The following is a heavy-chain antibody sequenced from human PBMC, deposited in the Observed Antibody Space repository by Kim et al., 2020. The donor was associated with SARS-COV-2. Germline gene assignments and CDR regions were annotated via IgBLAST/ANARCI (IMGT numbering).Heavy chain of an antibody. J-gene: IGHJ6*02. CDR3: ARVRGYCSSTSCYRYYYYGMDV. CDR2: IYYSGST. V-gene: IGHV4-59*01. CDR1: GGSISSYY. D-gene: IGHD2-2*01. Sequence: SETLSRTCTVSGGSISSYYWSWIRQPPGKGLEWIGYIYYSGSTNYNPSLKSRVTISVDTSKNQFSLKLSSVTAADTAVYYCARVRGYCSSTSCYRYYYYGMDVWGQGTTVTVSS.